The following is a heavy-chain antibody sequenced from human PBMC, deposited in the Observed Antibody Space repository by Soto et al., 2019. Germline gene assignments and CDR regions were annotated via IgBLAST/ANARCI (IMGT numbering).Heavy chain of an antibody. V-gene: IGHV4-31*03. CDR2: IYDSESA. CDR3: ARASSSSSAADY. CDR1: GESISSGGYY. Sequence: QVQLQESGPGLVKASQTLSLICSVSGESISSGGYYWSWIRHHPGKALEWIGYIYDSESAYYNPSLKIRVTTPMDTSKSHFAMKLSSVTAADTAVYYCARASSSSSAADYWGQGTLITVSS. J-gene: IGHJ4*02. D-gene: IGHD6-6*01.